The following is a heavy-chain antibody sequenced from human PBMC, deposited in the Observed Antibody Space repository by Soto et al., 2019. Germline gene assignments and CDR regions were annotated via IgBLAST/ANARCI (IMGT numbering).Heavy chain of an antibody. D-gene: IGHD5-12*01. CDR1: XGSFSPNY. CDR3: VRHAQWIIRAY. Sequence: PSETLSLTCRLSXGSFSPNYWGWFRQSPGKGLEWVGYIYYGGTTSYNPSLKSRVTISLETSKSHFSLRLSSVTAADAAVYYCVRHAQWIIRAYWGQGSLVSVS. J-gene: IGHJ4*02. V-gene: IGHV4-59*08. CDR2: IYYGGTT.